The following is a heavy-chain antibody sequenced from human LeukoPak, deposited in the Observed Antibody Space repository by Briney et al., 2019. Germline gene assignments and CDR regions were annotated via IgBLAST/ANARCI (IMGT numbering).Heavy chain of an antibody. CDR2: INPSGGST. V-gene: IGHV1-46*01. CDR1: GYTFTSYY. J-gene: IGHJ4*02. D-gene: IGHD4-17*01. Sequence: GASVKVSCKASGYTFTSYYMHWVRQAPGQGLEWMGIINPSGGSTRYAQKFQGRVTMTRDTFTSTVYMELSSLRSDDTAVYYCARSDYGDYLIDYWGQGTLVTVSS. CDR3: ARSDYGDYLIDY.